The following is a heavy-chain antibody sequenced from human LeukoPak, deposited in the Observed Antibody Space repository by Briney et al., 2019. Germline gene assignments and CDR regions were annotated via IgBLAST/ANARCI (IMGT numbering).Heavy chain of an antibody. D-gene: IGHD6-13*01. CDR1: GGSISSSSYY. CDR3: ARDLGSSTLFDY. J-gene: IGHJ4*02. V-gene: IGHV4-39*07. CDR2: IYYSGST. Sequence: SETLSLTGTVSGGSISSSSYYWGWIRQPPGKGLEWIGSIYYSGSTYYNPSLKSRVTISVDTSKNQFSLKLSSVTAADTAVYYCARDLGSSTLFDYWGQGTLVTVSS.